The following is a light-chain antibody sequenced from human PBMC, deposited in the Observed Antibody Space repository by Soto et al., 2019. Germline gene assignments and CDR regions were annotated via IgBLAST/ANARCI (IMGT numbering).Light chain of an antibody. CDR2: GAT. CDR1: QSVTSDY. CDR3: QQYGISPRAT. V-gene: IGKV3-20*01. Sequence: ENVLTQSPGTLSLSPGERATLSCRASQSVTSDYLAWYQQKPGQAPRLLIYGATSRATGIPDRFSGSGSGTDFTLTIDTLDPEDFAVYYCQQYGISPRATFCGGTKVEVK. J-gene: IGKJ4*01.